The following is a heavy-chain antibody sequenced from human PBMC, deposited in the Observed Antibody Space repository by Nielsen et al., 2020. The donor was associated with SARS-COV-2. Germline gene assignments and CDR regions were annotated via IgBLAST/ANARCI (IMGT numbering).Heavy chain of an antibody. CDR1: GYIFTRYA. J-gene: IGHJ3*02. CDR2: INAGNGNT. V-gene: IGHV1-3*01. D-gene: IGHD1-1*01. Sequence: ASVKVSCKASGYIFTRYAMHWVRQAPGQRLEWMGWINAGNGNTKYSQKFQGRVTITRDTSASTAYMELSSLRSEDTAVYYCARNYSWNENDAFDIWGQGTMVTVSS. CDR3: ARNYSWNENDAFDI.